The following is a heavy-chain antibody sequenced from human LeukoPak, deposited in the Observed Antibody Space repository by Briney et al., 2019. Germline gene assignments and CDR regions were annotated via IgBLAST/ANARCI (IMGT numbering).Heavy chain of an antibody. CDR2: ISYDGSNK. CDR3: AKGLNTAMDPMGHY. J-gene: IGHJ4*02. D-gene: IGHD5-18*01. V-gene: IGHV3-30*18. CDR1: GFTFSSYG. Sequence: QPGRSLRLSCAASGFTFSSYGMHWVRQAPGKGLEWVAVISYDGSNKYYADSVKGRFTISRDNSKNTLYLQMNSLRAEDTAVYYCAKGLNTAMDPMGHYWGQGTLVTVSS.